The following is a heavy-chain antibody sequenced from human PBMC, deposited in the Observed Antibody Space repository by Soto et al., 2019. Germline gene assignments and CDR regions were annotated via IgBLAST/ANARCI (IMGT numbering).Heavy chain of an antibody. CDR2: ISSSAGAR. CDR3: AKQLADLRPSNNHYVMDV. CDR1: GFRFDDYA. D-gene: IGHD1-1*01. Sequence: EVKLLESGGGLVQPGGSLRLSCGASGFRFDDYAMTWVRQAPGKGLQWVSAISSSAGARSYADSVKGRFRMPRDNSKCYVYLQMGSLRAEDTATYFCAKQLADLRPSNNHYVMDVLGQGTTVTLSS. J-gene: IGHJ6*02. V-gene: IGHV3-23*01.